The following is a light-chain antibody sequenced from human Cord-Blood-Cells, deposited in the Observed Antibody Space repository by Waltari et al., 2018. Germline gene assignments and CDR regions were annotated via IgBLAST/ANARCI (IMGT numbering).Light chain of an antibody. V-gene: IGLV1-44*01. CDR3: AAWDDSLNGPV. J-gene: IGLJ7*01. CDR1: SSNIGSNT. Sequence: QSVLTQPPSASGPPGQRVTIPCSGSSSNIGSNTVNWYQQLPGTAPKLLIYSNNQRPSGVPDRFSGSKSGTSASLAISGLQSEDEADYYCAAWDDSLNGPVFGGGTQLTVL. CDR2: SNN.